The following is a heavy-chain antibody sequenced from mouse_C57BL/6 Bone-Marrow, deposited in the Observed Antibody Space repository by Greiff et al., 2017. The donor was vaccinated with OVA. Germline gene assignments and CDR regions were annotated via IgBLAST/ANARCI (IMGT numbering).Heavy chain of an antibody. J-gene: IGHJ3*01. V-gene: IGHV14-4*01. CDR1: GFNFKDDY. CDR2: IDPENGDT. CDR3: TPSNPFAY. Sequence: EVKLQESGAELVRPGASVKLSCTASGFNFKDDYMHWVKQRPEQGLEWIGWIDPENGDTEYASKFQGKATITADTSSNTAYLQLSSLTSEDTTVYYCTPSNPFAYWGQGTLVTVSA. D-gene: IGHD2-10*02.